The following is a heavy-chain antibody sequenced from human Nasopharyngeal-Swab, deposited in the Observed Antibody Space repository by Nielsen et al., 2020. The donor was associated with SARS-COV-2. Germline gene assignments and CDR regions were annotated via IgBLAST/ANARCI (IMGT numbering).Heavy chain of an antibody. CDR2: ISWNSESI. Sequence: GGSLRLSCAAPGFIFDDYAMHWVRQAPGKGLEWVSGISWNSESIAYADSVRGRFTISRDNAKNSLYLQMNSLRTEDTALYYCSKWGSSGYSYDGQSFGWWGQGTLVTVSS. V-gene: IGHV3-9*01. CDR1: GFIFDDYA. J-gene: IGHJ4*02. D-gene: IGHD5-18*01. CDR3: SKWGSSGYSYDGQSFGW.